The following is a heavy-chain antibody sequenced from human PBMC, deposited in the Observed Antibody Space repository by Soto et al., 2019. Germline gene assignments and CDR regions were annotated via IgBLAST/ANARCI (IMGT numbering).Heavy chain of an antibody. J-gene: IGHJ4*02. CDR1: GFTFSSYG. Sequence: QVQLVESGGGVVQPGRSLRLSCAASGFTFSSYGMHWVRQAPGKGLEWVAVISYDGSNKYYADSVKGRFTISRDNSKNSLYLQMNSLIAEDTAVYYCAKTDCSGGSCYSFFDYWGQGTLVTVSS. V-gene: IGHV3-30*18. CDR3: AKTDCSGGSCYSFFDY. CDR2: ISYDGSNK. D-gene: IGHD2-15*01.